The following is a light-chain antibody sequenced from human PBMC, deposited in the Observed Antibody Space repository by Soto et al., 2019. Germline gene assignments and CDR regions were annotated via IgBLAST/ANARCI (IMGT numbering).Light chain of an antibody. J-gene: IGLJ2*01. V-gene: IGLV2-14*01. CDR3: SSYTSSSTLDVV. CDR1: SSDVGGYNY. Sequence: QSALTQPASVSGSPGQSITISCTGTSSDVGGYNYVSWYQQHPGKAPKLMIYDVSTRPSGVSNRFSGSKSGKTASLTISGLQAEDEADYYCSSYTSSSTLDVVFGGGTTLTVL. CDR2: DVS.